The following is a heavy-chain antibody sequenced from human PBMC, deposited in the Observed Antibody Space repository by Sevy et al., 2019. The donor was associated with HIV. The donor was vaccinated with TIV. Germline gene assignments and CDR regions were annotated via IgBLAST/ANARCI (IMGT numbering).Heavy chain of an antibody. J-gene: IGHJ4*02. CDR1: GFTLNSYW. Sequence: GGSLRLSCAASGFTLNSYWMSWVRQAPGKGLEWLANIKQDGSVKYYVDSVKGRFTISIDNARNLVYLQMSSVTAVDTALYYCVRAIAADASLWGQGTLVTVSS. D-gene: IGHD6-13*01. V-gene: IGHV3-7*01. CDR2: IKQDGSVK. CDR3: VRAIAADASL.